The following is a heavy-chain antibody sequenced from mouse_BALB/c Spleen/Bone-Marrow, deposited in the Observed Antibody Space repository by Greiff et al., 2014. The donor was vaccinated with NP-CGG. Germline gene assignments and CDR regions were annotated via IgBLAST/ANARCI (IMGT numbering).Heavy chain of an antibody. J-gene: IGHJ3*01. CDR3: ARGRFAC. CDR1: GYTFTEYT. Sequence: EVQLQQSGPELVKPGASVKISCKTSGYTFTEYTIHWVKQSHGKSLEWFGNINSNIGGTTYNQKFKGKATLTVDMSSSTAYMDLRSLTSEDSAVYYCARGRFACWGQGTLVTVSA. V-gene: IGHV1-18*01. CDR2: INSNIGGT.